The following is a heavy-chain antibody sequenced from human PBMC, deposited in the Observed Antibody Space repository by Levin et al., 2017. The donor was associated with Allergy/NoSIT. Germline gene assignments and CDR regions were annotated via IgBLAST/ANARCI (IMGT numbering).Heavy chain of an antibody. Sequence: PSETLSLTCTVSGDSISSSNYYWGWIRQPPGKGLEWTGSIYYTGSTYHNPSLRSRVTISVDMSKNQFSLKLSSVAAADTAVYYCARGPRRLLHSGGWSGERLVRQNYFDYWGQGILVTVSS. J-gene: IGHJ4*02. CDR2: IYYTGST. CDR1: GDSISSSNYY. CDR3: ARGPRRLLHSGGWSGERLVRQNYFDY. D-gene: IGHD6-19*01. V-gene: IGHV4-39*01.